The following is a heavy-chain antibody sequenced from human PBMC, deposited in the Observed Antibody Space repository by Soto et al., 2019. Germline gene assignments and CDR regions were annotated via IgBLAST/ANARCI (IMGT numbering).Heavy chain of an antibody. CDR1: GFTFSNYG. CDR3: TKRRNVLRFLEWSSGMEV. Sequence: HPGGSLRLSCAASGFTFSNYGMHWVRQAPGKGLEWVAFISDDGSNKYYADSMKGRLTMSRDNSKSTLYLQMNSLRVEDTAVYYCTKRRNVLRFLEWSSGMEVWGQGTTVTVS. V-gene: IGHV3-30*18. D-gene: IGHD3-3*01. J-gene: IGHJ6*02. CDR2: ISDDGSNK.